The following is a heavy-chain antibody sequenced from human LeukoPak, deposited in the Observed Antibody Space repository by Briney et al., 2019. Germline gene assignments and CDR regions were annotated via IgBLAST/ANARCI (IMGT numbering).Heavy chain of an antibody. V-gene: IGHV1-69*13. D-gene: IGHD1-20*01. J-gene: IGHJ6*03. CDR3: ARAPIITGTRWDYYYYMDV. CDR2: IIPIFGTA. Sequence: SVKVSCKASGGTFSSYAISWVRQAPGQGLEWMGGIIPIFGTANYAQKFQGRVTITADESTSTAYMELSRLRSEDTAVYYCARAPIITGTRWDYYYYMDVWGKGTTVTVSS. CDR1: GGTFSSYA.